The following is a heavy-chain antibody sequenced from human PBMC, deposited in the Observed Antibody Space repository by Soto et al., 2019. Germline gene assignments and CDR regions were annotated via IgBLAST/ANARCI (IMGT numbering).Heavy chain of an antibody. V-gene: IGHV4-34*01. CDR2: INHSGST. CDR1: GGSFSGYY. D-gene: IGHD6-13*01. Sequence: SETLSLTCAVYGGSFSGYYWSWIRQPPGKGLEWIGEINHSGSTNYNPSLKSRVTISVDTSKNQFSLKLSSVTAADTAVYYCARAKGMAVMGSMPRSYFDYWGQVNLVTVS. J-gene: IGHJ4*02. CDR3: ARAKGMAVMGSMPRSYFDY.